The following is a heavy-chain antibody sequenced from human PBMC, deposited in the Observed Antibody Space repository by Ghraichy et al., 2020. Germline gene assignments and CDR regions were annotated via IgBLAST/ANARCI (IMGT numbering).Heavy chain of an antibody. D-gene: IGHD2-2*01. CDR3: AREVPAAMGYYYYGMDV. CDR1: GFTFSSYD. CDR2: IGTASDT. Sequence: GGSLRLSCAASGFTFSSYDMHWVRQIPGKGLEWVSTIGTASDTYYPDSLKGRFTVSRENAKNSLYLHMNNLRAGDTAVYYCAREVPAAMGYYYYGMDVWGQGTTVTVSS. J-gene: IGHJ6*02. V-gene: IGHV3-13*04.